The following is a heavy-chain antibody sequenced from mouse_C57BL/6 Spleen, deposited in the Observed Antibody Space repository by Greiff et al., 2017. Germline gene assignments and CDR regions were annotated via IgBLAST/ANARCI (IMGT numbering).Heavy chain of an antibody. V-gene: IGHV1-53*01. J-gene: IGHJ3*01. CDR1: GYTFTSYW. D-gene: IGHD2-2*01. CDR3: ARGGGIYGYDSFAY. Sequence: QVQLQQPGTELVKPGASVKLSCKASGYTFTSYWMHWVKQRPGQGLEWIGNINPSNGGTNYNEKFKSKATLTVDKSSSTAYMQLSSRTSEDSAVYYCARGGGIYGYDSFAYWGQGTLVTVSA. CDR2: INPSNGGT.